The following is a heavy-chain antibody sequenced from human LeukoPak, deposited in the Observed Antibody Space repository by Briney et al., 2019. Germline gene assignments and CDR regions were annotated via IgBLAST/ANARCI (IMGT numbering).Heavy chain of an antibody. CDR1: GFAFSSYW. CDR3: ARSEDF. CDR2: IKDDGSKK. D-gene: IGHD2/OR15-2a*01. Sequence: GGSLRLSCAASGFAFSSYWMSWVRQAPGEGLEWVANIKDDGSKKYYVDSVNGRFTISRDNAKNTLLLQMSSLRAEDTAVYYCARSEDFWGQGTLVTVSS. V-gene: IGHV3-7*02. J-gene: IGHJ4*02.